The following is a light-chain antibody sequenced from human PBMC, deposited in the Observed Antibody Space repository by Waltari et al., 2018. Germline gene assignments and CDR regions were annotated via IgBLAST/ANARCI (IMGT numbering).Light chain of an antibody. Sequence: DIQMTQSPSTLAASVGDRVTITCRASQIISGWLAWYQQQPGKAPKLLIHKASVLESGVTSRFSGSGSGSGIEFTLTISSLQPDDFATYHCQQYSNYPWTFGQGTRVEIK. J-gene: IGKJ1*01. CDR2: KAS. V-gene: IGKV1-5*03. CDR3: QQYSNYPWT. CDR1: QIISGW.